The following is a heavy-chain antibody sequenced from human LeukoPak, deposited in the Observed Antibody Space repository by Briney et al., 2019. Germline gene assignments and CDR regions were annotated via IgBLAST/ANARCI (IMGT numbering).Heavy chain of an antibody. D-gene: IGHD2-2*01. CDR3: ARAAVVVPAASGDY. CDR2: ISSSSSTI. J-gene: IGHJ4*02. CDR1: GFTFSSYS. V-gene: IGHV3-48*01. Sequence: GGSLRLSCAASGFTFSSYSMNWVRQAPGKGLEWVSYISSSSSTIYYADSVKSRFTISRDNAKNSLYLQMNSLRAEDTAVYYCARAAVVVPAASGDYWGQGTLVTVSS.